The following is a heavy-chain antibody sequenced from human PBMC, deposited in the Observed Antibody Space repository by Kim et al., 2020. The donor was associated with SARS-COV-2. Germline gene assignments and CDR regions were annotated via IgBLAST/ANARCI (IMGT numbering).Heavy chain of an antibody. D-gene: IGHD3-9*01. Sequence: ASVKVSCKASGYTFTSYAMHWVRQAPGQRLEWMGWINAGNGNTKYSQKFQGRVTITRDTSASTAYMELSSLRSEDTAVYYCARVNDILTGYYMFDYWGQGSLVAVSS. V-gene: IGHV1-3*01. CDR3: ARVNDILTGYYMFDY. CDR2: INAGNGNT. CDR1: GYTFTSYA. J-gene: IGHJ4*02.